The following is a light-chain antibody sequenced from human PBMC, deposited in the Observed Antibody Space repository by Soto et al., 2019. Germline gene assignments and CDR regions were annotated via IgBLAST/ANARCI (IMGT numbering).Light chain of an antibody. CDR2: KAS. CDR1: QSISSW. Sequence: DVQMTQSPSTLSASVGDRVTIACRASQSISSWLAWYQQKPGKAPKLLICKASSLESGVPSRFSGSGSGTEFTLTISSLQPDDFATYYCQQYNSYPWTFGQGTTVDIK. V-gene: IGKV1-5*03. J-gene: IGKJ1*01. CDR3: QQYNSYPWT.